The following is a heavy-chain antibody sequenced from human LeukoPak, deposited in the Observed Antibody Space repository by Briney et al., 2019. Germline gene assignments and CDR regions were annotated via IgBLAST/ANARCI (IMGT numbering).Heavy chain of an antibody. CDR2: INPNSGGT. D-gene: IGHD5-24*01. V-gene: IGHV1-2*02. CDR1: GYTFTGYY. J-gene: IGHJ5*02. Sequence: ASVKVSCKASGYTFTGYYMHWVRQAPGQGLEWMGWINPNSGGTNYAQKLQGRVTMTRDTSISTAYMELSRLRSDDTAVYYCARVLTPLEMATIEGWFDPWGQGTLVSVSS. CDR3: ARVLTPLEMATIEGWFDP.